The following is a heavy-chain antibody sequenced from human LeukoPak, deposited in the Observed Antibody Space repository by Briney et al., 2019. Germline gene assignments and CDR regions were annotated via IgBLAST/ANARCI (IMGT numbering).Heavy chain of an antibody. J-gene: IGHJ4*02. Sequence: GGSLRLSCEASGFTFSHYEMNWVRQAPPQGLEWVSYISSSGYTIYYADSVKGRFTISRDNAKNSLYLQMNSLRAEDTAVYYCAREDCSSTSCYDPSVSDYWGQGTLVTVSS. V-gene: IGHV3-48*03. CDR3: AREDCSSTSCYDPSVSDY. CDR2: ISSSGYTI. D-gene: IGHD2-2*01. CDR1: GFTFSHYE.